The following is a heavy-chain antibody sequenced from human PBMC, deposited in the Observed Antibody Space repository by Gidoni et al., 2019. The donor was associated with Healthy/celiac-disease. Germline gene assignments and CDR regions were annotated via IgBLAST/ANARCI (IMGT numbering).Heavy chain of an antibody. CDR2: SYYSGST. D-gene: IGHD4-17*01. Sequence: QLQLQESGPGLLKPSETLSLTCTVSGGSIRSSSYYCGWIRQPPGKGLEWLGRSYYSGSTYYNSSIKSRVTISVDTSKNQFSLKLSSVTAADTAVYYCARQPSTVTTGGMDVWGQGTTVTVSS. J-gene: IGHJ6*02. CDR1: GGSIRSSSYY. V-gene: IGHV4-39*01. CDR3: ARQPSTVTTGGMDV.